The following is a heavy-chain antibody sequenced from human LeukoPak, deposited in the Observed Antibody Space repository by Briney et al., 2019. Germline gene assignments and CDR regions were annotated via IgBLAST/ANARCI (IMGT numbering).Heavy chain of an antibody. CDR1: GGSFSGYY. CDR3: ATTTIRLGY. J-gene: IGHJ4*02. V-gene: IGHV4-34*01. D-gene: IGHD1-26*01. Sequence: SETLSLTCAVYGGSFSGYYWSWIRQPPGKGLEWIGSIYYSGTTYYSPSLKSRVTISVDTSMNQFSLKLSSVTAADTAVYYCATTTIRLGYWGQGTLVTVSS. CDR2: IYYSGTT.